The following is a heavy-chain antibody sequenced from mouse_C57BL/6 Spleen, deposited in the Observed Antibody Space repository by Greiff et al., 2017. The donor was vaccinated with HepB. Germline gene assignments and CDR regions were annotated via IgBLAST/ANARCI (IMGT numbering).Heavy chain of an antibody. CDR3: ARPLITTVVEDYWYFDV. D-gene: IGHD1-1*01. V-gene: IGHV1-26*01. CDR1: GYTFTDYY. Sequence: EVQLQQSGPELVKPGASVKISCKASGYTFTDYYMNWVKQSHGKSLEWIGDINPNNGGTSYNQKFKGKATLTVDKSSSTAYMELRSLTSEDSAVYYCARPLITTVVEDYWYFDVWGTGTTVTVSS. CDR2: INPNNGGT. J-gene: IGHJ1*03.